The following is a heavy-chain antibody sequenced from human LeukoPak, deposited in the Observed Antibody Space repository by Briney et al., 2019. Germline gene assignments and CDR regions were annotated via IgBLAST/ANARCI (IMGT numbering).Heavy chain of an antibody. CDR2: ISGDGGST. V-gene: IGHV3-43*02. CDR1: GFTCDDYA. D-gene: IGHD5-12*01. J-gene: IGHJ4*02. CDR3: AKGDDSGYAISGWVEY. Sequence: GGSLRLSCAASGFTCDDYAMHWVRQAPGKGLEWVSLISGDGGSTYYADSVKGRFTISRDNSKNSLYLQMNMLRAEDNALNFFAKGDDSGYAISGWVEYWGQGTLVTVPS.